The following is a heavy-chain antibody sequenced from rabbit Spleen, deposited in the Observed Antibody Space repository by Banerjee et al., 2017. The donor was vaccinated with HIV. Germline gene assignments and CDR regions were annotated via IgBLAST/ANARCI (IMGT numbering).Heavy chain of an antibody. CDR1: GFDISDYN. Sequence: QEQLEESGGGLVQPGGSLTLTCTASGFDISDYNMGWGRQAPGKGLEYIGWISTGGSAYYASWVNGRFTISKTSTTVDLKMTSLTAADTATYFCARRDSGASFNLWGQGTLVTVS. CDR2: ISTGGSA. V-gene: IGHV1S17*01. J-gene: IGHJ4*01. CDR3: ARRDSGASFNL. D-gene: IGHD1-1*01.